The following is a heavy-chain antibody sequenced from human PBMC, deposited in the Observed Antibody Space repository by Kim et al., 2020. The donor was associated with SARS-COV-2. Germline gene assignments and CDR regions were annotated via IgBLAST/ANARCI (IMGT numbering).Heavy chain of an antibody. D-gene: IGHD3-22*01. CDR1: GGSISSSSYY. CDR2: IYYSGST. V-gene: IGHV4-39*01. Sequence: SETLSLTCTVSGGSISSSSYYWGWIRQPPGKGLEWIGSIYYSGSTYYNPSLKSRVTISVDTSKNQFSLKLSSVTAADTAVYYCARLRPAYYYNSSGYSGYFDYWGQGTLVTVSS. CDR3: ARLRPAYYYNSSGYSGYFDY. J-gene: IGHJ4*02.